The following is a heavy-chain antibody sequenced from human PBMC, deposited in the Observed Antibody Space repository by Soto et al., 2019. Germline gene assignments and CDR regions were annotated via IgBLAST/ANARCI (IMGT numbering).Heavy chain of an antibody. Sequence: TLSLTCTVSGGSFSSGAYHWSWIRQYPGKGLEWIGSISYRGNTYYNPSLKSRLSMSVDTSKNQFSLNLTSVTAADTAVYFCARMSATGTRWFDPWGQGTQVTVSS. CDR1: GGSFSSGAYH. CDR3: ARMSATGTRWFDP. V-gene: IGHV4-31*03. J-gene: IGHJ5*02. D-gene: IGHD6-13*01. CDR2: ISYRGNT.